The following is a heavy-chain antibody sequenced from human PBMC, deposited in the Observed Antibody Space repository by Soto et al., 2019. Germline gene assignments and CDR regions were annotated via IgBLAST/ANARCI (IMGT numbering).Heavy chain of an antibody. V-gene: IGHV3-30-3*01. CDR3: AGVYYGGNSVNNY. CDR1: VFTSRIFG. J-gene: IGHJ4*02. D-gene: IGHD2-8*01. CDR2: TSYDGSNK. Sequence: RGSLMLSGALCVFTSRIFGMAWVRQAPGKGLEWVAATSYDGSNKYYADSVKGRFIISRDKSKDTLDLLLNTLRAEDTAVYYCAGVYYGGNSVNNYWGQGTPVTVSS.